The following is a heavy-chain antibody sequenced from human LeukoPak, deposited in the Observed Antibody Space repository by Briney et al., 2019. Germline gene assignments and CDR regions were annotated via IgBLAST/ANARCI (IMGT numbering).Heavy chain of an antibody. V-gene: IGHV4-4*07. CDR3: AMQHSSGYYNWFDP. CDR2: IYTSGTT. CDR1: GGSISSYY. Sequence: PSETLSLTCTVSGGSISSYYWSWIRQPAGKGLEWIGRIYTSGTTNYNPSLKSRHTMSVDTSKNQFSLKLSSVTAADTAMYYCAMQHSSGYYNWFDPWGQGTLVTVSS. D-gene: IGHD3-22*01. J-gene: IGHJ5*02.